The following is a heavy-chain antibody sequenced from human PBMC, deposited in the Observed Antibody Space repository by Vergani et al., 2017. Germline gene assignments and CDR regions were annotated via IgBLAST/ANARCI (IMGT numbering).Heavy chain of an antibody. CDR3: ARQGHYYDSSGYYYGMDV. CDR1: GYSFTSYW. Sequence: EVQLVQSGAEVKKPGESLKISCKGSGYSFTSYWIGWVRQMAGKGLEWMGIIYPGDSDTRYSPSFQGQVTISADKSISTAYLQWSSLKASDTAMYDCARQGHYYDSSGYYYGMDVWGQGTTVTVSS. CDR2: IYPGDSDT. D-gene: IGHD3-22*01. V-gene: IGHV5-51*01. J-gene: IGHJ6*02.